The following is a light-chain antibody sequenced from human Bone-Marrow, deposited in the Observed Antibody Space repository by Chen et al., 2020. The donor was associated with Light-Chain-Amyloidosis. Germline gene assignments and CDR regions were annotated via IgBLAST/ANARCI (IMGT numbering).Light chain of an antibody. CDR1: DLPTKY. V-gene: IGLV3-25*03. CDR2: RDT. Sequence: SYELTQPPSVSVSPGQTARITCYGDDLPTKYAYWYQQKPGQAPVLVIHRDTERTSGISERFAGSISGTTATLTISGVQAEGEADYHCQSADSSGTYEVIFGGGNKLTVL. J-gene: IGLJ2*01. CDR3: QSADSSGTYEVI.